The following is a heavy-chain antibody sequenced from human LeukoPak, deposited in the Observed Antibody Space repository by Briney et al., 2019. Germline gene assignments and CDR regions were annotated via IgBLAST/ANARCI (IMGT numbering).Heavy chain of an antibody. V-gene: IGHV3-23*01. CDR3: AGTGDRFDY. D-gene: IGHD7-27*01. Sequence: PGGSLRLSCAASGFTFDIYAMTWVRQAPGKGPDWVSGISASANSTYYADSVKGRFTISRDNSKNTLYLQMNSLRAEDTAVYYCAGTGDRFDYWGQGTLVTVSS. CDR1: GFTFDIYA. CDR2: ISASANST. J-gene: IGHJ4*02.